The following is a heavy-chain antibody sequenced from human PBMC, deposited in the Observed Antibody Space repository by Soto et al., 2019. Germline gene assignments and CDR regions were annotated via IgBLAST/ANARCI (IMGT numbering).Heavy chain of an antibody. Sequence: AGGSLRLSCAASGFTFSSYWMHWVRQAPGKGLVWVSRINSDGSSTSYADSVKGRFTISRDNAKNTLYLQMNSLRAEDTAVYYCARDRAYDYVWGSYRFDPWGQGTLVTVSS. D-gene: IGHD3-16*02. V-gene: IGHV3-74*01. CDR3: ARDRAYDYVWGSYRFDP. CDR1: GFTFSSYW. CDR2: INSDGSST. J-gene: IGHJ5*02.